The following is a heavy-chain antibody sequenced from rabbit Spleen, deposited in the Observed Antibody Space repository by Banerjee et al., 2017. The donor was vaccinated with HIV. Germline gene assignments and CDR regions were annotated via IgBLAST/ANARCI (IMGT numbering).Heavy chain of an antibody. Sequence: QQLVESGGGLVKPGASLTLTCKASGFDFSRGYDMCWVRQAPGKGLEWIACINIVTGKSVYASWAKGRFTISKTSSTTVTLQLNSLTAADTATYFCARGASYGNGRYFDLWGPGTLVTVS. CDR3: ARGASYGNGRYFDL. J-gene: IGHJ4*01. V-gene: IGHV1S40*01. CDR1: GFDFSRGYD. D-gene: IGHD6-1*01. CDR2: INIVTGKS.